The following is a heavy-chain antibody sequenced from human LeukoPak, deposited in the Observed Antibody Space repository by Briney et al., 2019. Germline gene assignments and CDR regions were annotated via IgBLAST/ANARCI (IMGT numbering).Heavy chain of an antibody. CDR3: AKSNREQLVRSYGLDV. CDR2: ISGSGGST. V-gene: IGHV3-23*01. J-gene: IGHJ6*02. D-gene: IGHD6-13*01. Sequence: GGSLRLSCAASGFAFSTYAVSWVRQAPGKGLEWVSDISGSGGSTYYADSVKGRFTISRDNSKDTVYLQMNSLRVDDTAVYYCAKSNREQLVRSYGLDVWGQGTTVTVSS. CDR1: GFAFSTYA.